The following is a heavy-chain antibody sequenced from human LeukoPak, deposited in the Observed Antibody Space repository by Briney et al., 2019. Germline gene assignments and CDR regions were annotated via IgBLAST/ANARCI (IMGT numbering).Heavy chain of an antibody. Sequence: SETLSLTCTVSGGSISSSSYYWGWIRQPPGKGLEWIGSIYYSGSTYYNPSLKSRVTISVDTSKNQFSLKLSSVTAADTAVYYCARSKLGYSSGWYYYMDVWGKGTTVTVSS. CDR1: GGSISSSSYY. CDR2: IYYSGST. J-gene: IGHJ6*03. CDR3: ARSKLGYSSGWYYYMDV. D-gene: IGHD6-19*01. V-gene: IGHV4-39*07.